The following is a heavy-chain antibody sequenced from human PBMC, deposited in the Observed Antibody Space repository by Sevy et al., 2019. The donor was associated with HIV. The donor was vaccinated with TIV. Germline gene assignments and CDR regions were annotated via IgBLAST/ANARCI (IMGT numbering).Heavy chain of an antibody. CDR3: AKAPRLYGENVEGFDY. CDR2: LSYDETVK. V-gene: IGHV3-30*18. CDR1: GFTLDTYV. Sequence: GGSLRLSCEVSGFTLDTYVMHWVRQAPGKGLEWVAGLSYDETVKYYGESVKGRFTISRYNSKNILFLQMNFLRVEDTAVYFCAKAPRLYGENVEGFDYWGQGTLVTVSS. J-gene: IGHJ4*02. D-gene: IGHD4-17*01.